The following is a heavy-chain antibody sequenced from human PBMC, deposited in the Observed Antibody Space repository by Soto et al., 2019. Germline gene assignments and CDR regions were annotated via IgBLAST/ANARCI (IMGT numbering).Heavy chain of an antibody. D-gene: IGHD3-10*01. J-gene: IGHJ4*02. CDR1: GYSVTSYY. CDR3: ASLGPGFGEPGGGQYFVF. Sequence: ASVKVSCKASGYSVTSYYIHWVRQAPGQGLEWMGIINPSGDTTAYAQRFQGRVTMTRDTSTNTIYMGLSSLRSEDTAVYFCASLGPGFGEPGGGQYFVFGGRGTLVTVSS. V-gene: IGHV1-46*03. CDR2: INPSGDTT.